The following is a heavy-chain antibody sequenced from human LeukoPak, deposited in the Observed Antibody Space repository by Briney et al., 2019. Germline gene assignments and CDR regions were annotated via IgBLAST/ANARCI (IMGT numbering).Heavy chain of an antibody. CDR2: ISGSGGST. CDR3: AKDCCSSTSCRGYFDY. D-gene: IGHD2-2*01. CDR1: GFTFSSYA. V-gene: IGHV3-23*01. Sequence: GGSLRLSCAASGFTFSSYAMSWVRQAPGKGLEWVSAISGSGGSTYYADSVKGRFTISRDNSKNTLYLQMNSLRAEDTAVYYCAKDCCSSTSCRGYFDYWGQGTLVTVSS. J-gene: IGHJ4*02.